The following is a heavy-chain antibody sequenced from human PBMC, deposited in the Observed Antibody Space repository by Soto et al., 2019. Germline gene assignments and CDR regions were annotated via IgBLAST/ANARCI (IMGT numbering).Heavy chain of an antibody. V-gene: IGHV4-34*01. Sequence: ASETLSLTCAVYGGSFSGYYWSWIRQPPGKGLEWIGEINHSGSTNYNPSLKSRATISVDTSKNQFSLKLSSVTAADTAVYYCARGPLRYFDWRNTYYFDYWGQGTLVTVSS. CDR2: INHSGST. CDR1: GGSFSGYY. D-gene: IGHD3-9*01. CDR3: ARGPLRYFDWRNTYYFDY. J-gene: IGHJ4*02.